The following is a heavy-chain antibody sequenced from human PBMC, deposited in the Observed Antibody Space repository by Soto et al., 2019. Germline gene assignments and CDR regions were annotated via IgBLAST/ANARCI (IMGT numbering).Heavy chain of an antibody. CDR2: IKSKTDGGTT. V-gene: IGHV3-15*01. J-gene: IGHJ6*02. D-gene: IGHD3-9*01. Sequence: PGGSLRLSCAASGFTCSNAWMSWVRQAPGKGLEWVGRIKSKTDGGTTDYAAPVKGRFTISRDDSKNTLYLQMNSLKTEGTAVYYCTTGGTGPSDYYYGMDVWGQGTTVTVSS. CDR3: TTGGTGPSDYYYGMDV. CDR1: GFTCSNAW.